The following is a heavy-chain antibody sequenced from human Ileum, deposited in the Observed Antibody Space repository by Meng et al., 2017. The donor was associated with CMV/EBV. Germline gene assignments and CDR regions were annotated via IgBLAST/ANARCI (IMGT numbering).Heavy chain of an antibody. J-gene: IGHJ4*02. Sequence: LSFAASGFTFSSSGMSWVRQAPGKGLEWVSGISGTATSTYYADSVKGRFTISRDNSKNTLYLQMNSLRADDTAVYYCAKDNGWLSAYWGQGTLVTVSS. CDR3: AKDNGWLSAY. D-gene: IGHD3-22*01. CDR2: ISGTATST. V-gene: IGHV3-23*01. CDR1: GFTFSSSG.